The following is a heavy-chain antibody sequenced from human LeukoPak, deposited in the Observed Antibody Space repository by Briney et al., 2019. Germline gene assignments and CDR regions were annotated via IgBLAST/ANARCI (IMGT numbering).Heavy chain of an antibody. J-gene: IGHJ4*02. V-gene: IGHV4-59*01. D-gene: IGHD3-22*01. Sequence: TPSETLSLTCTVSGGSISSYYWSWIRQPPGKGLEWIGYIYYSGSTNYNPSLKSRVTISVDTSKNQFSLKLSSVTAADTAVYYCARVVVGGYFDYWGQGTLVTVSP. CDR2: IYYSGST. CDR1: GGSISSYY. CDR3: ARVVVGGYFDY.